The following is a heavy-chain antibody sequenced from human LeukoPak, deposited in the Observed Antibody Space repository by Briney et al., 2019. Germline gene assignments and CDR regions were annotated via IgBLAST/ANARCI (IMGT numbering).Heavy chain of an antibody. Sequence: GGSLRLSCAASGFTFSSYALRWVRQAPGQGLEWVSTVTSGGSTYYADSVKGRFTISRDNYKNTLYLQVNSLTVDDTAVYYCAKALLYGDGGQWDIDHWGQGTLVTV. CDR2: VTSGGST. CDR3: AKALLYGDGGQWDIDH. CDR1: GFTFSSYA. J-gene: IGHJ4*02. D-gene: IGHD4-17*01. V-gene: IGHV3-23*01.